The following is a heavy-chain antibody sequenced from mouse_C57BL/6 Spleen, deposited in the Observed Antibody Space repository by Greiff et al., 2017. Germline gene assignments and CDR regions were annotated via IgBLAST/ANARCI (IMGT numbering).Heavy chain of an antibody. V-gene: IGHV1-69*01. J-gene: IGHJ4*01. Sequence: VQLQQPGAELVMPGASVKLSCKASGYTFTSYWMHWVKQRPGQGLEWIGEIDPSDSYTNYNQKFKGKSTLTVDKSSSTAYMQLRSLTSEYSAVYYCARRFYYDYDDYYAMDYWGQGTSVTVSS. CDR2: IDPSDSYT. CDR3: ARRFYYDYDDYYAMDY. D-gene: IGHD2-4*01. CDR1: GYTFTSYW.